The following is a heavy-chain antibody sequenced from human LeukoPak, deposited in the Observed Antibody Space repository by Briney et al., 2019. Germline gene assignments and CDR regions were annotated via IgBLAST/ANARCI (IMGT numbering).Heavy chain of an antibody. CDR1: GFTVSSNY. J-gene: IGHJ6*02. CDR2: IYSGGST. V-gene: IGHV3-53*01. CDR3: ARVLTKYYGMDV. D-gene: IGHD4/OR15-4a*01. Sequence: GGSLRLSCAASGFTVSSNYMSWVRQAPGKGLEWVSVIYSGGSTYYADSVKGRFTISRDNAKNTLYLQMNSLRAEDTAVYYCARVLTKYYGMDVWGQGTTVTVSS.